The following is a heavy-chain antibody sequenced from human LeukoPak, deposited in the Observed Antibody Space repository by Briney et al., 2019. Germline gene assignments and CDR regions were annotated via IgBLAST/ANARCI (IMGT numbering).Heavy chain of an antibody. J-gene: IGHJ4*02. CDR1: GFSFSSYA. D-gene: IGHD3-22*01. CDR2: IWYDGSNQ. CDR3: ASPSGYYYDSSAYKDY. Sequence: GRSLRLSCTASGFSFSSYAMHWVRQAAGKGLEWVALIWYDGSNQYYGDSVKGRFTISRDNAKNSLYLQMNSLRAEDTAVYYCASPSGYYYDSSAYKDYWGQGTLVTVSS. V-gene: IGHV3-33*03.